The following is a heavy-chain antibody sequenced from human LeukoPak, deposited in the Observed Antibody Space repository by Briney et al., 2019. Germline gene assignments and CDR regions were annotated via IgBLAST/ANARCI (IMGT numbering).Heavy chain of an antibody. J-gene: IGHJ5*02. CDR3: ARDRKYGDPHLNWFDP. Sequence: SETLSLTCAVYGGSFSGYYWSRIRQPPGKGLEWIGEINHSGSTNYNPSLKSRVTISVDTSKNQFSLKLSSVTAADTAVYYCARDRKYGDPHLNWFDPWGQGTLVTVSS. V-gene: IGHV4-34*01. CDR2: INHSGST. D-gene: IGHD4-17*01. CDR1: GGSFSGYY.